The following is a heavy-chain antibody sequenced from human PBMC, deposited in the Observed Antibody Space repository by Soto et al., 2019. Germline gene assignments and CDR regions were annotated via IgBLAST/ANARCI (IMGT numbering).Heavy chain of an antibody. CDR3: ASTYNWNSPDGYYYGMDV. V-gene: IGHV4-39*01. CDR2: IYYSGST. CDR1: GGSISSSSYY. D-gene: IGHD1-7*01. Sequence: SETLSLTCTVSGGSISSSSYYWGWIRQPPGKGLEWIGSIYYSGSTYYNPSLKSRVTISVDTSKNQFSLKLSSVTAADTAVYYCASTYNWNSPDGYYYGMDVWGQGTTVTVSS. J-gene: IGHJ6*02.